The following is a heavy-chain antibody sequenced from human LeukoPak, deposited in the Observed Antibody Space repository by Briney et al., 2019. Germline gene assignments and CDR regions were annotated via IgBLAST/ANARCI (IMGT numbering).Heavy chain of an antibody. CDR3: ARVLELPTYYFDY. Sequence: ASVKVSCKASGYTFTDYYILWLRQAPGQGLEWMGGIIPIFGTANYAQKFQGRVTITADESTSTAYMELSSLRSEDTAVYYCARVLELPTYYFDYWGQGTLVTVSS. CDR1: GYTFTDYY. D-gene: IGHD1-7*01. J-gene: IGHJ4*02. CDR2: IIPIFGTA. V-gene: IGHV1-69*13.